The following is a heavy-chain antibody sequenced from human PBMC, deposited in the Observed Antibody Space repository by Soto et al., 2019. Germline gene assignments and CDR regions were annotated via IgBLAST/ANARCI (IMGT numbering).Heavy chain of an antibody. CDR2: IVVGSGHT. D-gene: IGHD2-2*01. J-gene: IGHJ6*02. CDR1: GFSFTSSA. Sequence: QMQLVQSGPEVKKPGTSVKVSCKTSGFSFTSSAMQWVRQARGQRLEWIGWIVVGSGHTNNAQKFQERVTITRDMSTSTAYMELRSLRSEDTAVYYCAAASSTSGGYYGMDVWGQGTTVTDSS. CDR3: AAASSTSGGYYGMDV. V-gene: IGHV1-58*02.